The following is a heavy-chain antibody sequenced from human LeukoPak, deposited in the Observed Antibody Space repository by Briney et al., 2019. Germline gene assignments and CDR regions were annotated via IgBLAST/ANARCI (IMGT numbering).Heavy chain of an antibody. Sequence: GGSLRLSCTVSGFTVSSNSMSWVRQAPGKGLEWVSFIYSDNTHYSDSVKGRFTISRDNSKNTLYLQMNSLRAEDTAVYYCARYGDNKPYYFDYWGQGTLVTVSS. CDR1: GFTVSSNS. D-gene: IGHD4-17*01. CDR2: IYSDNT. V-gene: IGHV3-53*01. CDR3: ARYGDNKPYYFDY. J-gene: IGHJ4*02.